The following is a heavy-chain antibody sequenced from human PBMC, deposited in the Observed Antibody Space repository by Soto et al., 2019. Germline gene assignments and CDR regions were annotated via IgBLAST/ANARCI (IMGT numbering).Heavy chain of an antibody. J-gene: IGHJ6*03. V-gene: IGHV1-18*01. CDR1: GYTFTSYG. CDR3: ARDQPLLHLDYYYYMDV. Sequence: ASVKVSCKASGYTFTSYGISWVRQAPGQGLEWMGWISAYNGNTNYAQKLQGRVTMTTDTSTSTAYMELRSLRSDDTAVYYCARDQPLLHLDYYYYMDVWGKGTTVTVSS. D-gene: IGHD2-15*01. CDR2: ISAYNGNT.